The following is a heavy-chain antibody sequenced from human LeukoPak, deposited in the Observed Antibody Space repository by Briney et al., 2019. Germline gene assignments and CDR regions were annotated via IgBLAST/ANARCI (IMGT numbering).Heavy chain of an antibody. CDR1: GTSFSGYY. CDR2: IDHRGRA. CDR3: ARDVDTALMDV. J-gene: IGHJ6*04. Sequence: SETLSLTCAVYGTSFSGYYWSWIRQPPGKGLEWIGEIDHRGRAKYNPSLKSRVSTSIDTSKNQFSLNLSSVTAADAAVYYCARDVDTALMDVWGEGTTVIVSS. D-gene: IGHD5-18*01. V-gene: IGHV4-34*01.